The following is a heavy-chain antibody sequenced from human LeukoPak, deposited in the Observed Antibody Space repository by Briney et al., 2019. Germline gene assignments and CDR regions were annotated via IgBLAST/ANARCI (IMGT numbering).Heavy chain of an antibody. V-gene: IGHV1-8*01. CDR2: MNPNSGNT. CDR1: GYTFTIYD. CDR3: ARGQTSGSYL. J-gene: IGHJ4*02. D-gene: IGHD1-26*01. Sequence: ASVTVSFTASGYTFTIYDINWGRQAPGQGLEWMGWMNPNSGNTGYAQKFQGRVTMPRNTSISTAYMELSSLRSEDTAVYYCARGQTSGSYLWGQGTLVTVSS.